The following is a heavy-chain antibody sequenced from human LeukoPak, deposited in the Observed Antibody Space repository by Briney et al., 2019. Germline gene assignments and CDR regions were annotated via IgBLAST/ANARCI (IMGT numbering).Heavy chain of an antibody. V-gene: IGHV3-48*01. D-gene: IGHD5-12*01. Sequence: GGSLRLSCAASEFTFSSYSMNWVRQAPGKGLEWISYIRSNSDTIYYADSVKGRFTISRDNAENSLYLQMSSLRAEDTAVYYCARDPRYSGYDYFDYWGQGTLVTVSS. CDR1: EFTFSSYS. CDR2: IRSNSDTI. CDR3: ARDPRYSGYDYFDY. J-gene: IGHJ4*02.